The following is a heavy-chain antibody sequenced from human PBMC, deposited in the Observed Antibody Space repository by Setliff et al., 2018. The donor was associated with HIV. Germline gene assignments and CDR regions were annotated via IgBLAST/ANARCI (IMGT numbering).Heavy chain of an antibody. V-gene: IGHV3-48*01. D-gene: IGHD5-18*01. Sequence: GGSLRLSCAASGFTFSSYSLNWVRQAPGKGLEWVSYISSSGSTVFYADSVKGRFTISRDDAKNSLFLQMNSLRAEDTAVYYCARDWLADGYSTKSAFDIWGQGTMVTVSS. J-gene: IGHJ3*02. CDR3: ARDWLADGYSTKSAFDI. CDR2: ISSSGSTV. CDR1: GFTFSSYS.